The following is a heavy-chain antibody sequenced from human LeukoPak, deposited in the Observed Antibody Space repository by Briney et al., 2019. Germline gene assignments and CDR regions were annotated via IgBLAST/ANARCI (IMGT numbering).Heavy chain of an antibody. CDR2: IYHSGST. CDR1: GYSISSGYY. V-gene: IGHV4-38-2*02. Sequence: SETLSLTCTVSGYSISSGYYWGWIRQPPGKGLEWIGSIYHSGSTYYNPSLQSRVTISVDTSKNQSSLKLSSVTAADTAVYYCARGVSTLVYFDYWGQGTLVTVSS. CDR3: ARGVSTLVYFDY. J-gene: IGHJ4*02. D-gene: IGHD5/OR15-5a*01.